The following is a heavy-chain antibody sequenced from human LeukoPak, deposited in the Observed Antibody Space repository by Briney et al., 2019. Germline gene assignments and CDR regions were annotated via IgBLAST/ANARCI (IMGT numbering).Heavy chain of an antibody. CDR2: ISWNSGSI. J-gene: IGHJ4*02. V-gene: IGHV3-9*01. CDR1: GSTFDDYA. Sequence: PGGSLRLSCAASGSTFDDYAMHWVRQAPGKGLEWVSGISWNSGSIGYADSVKGRFTISRDNAKNSLYLQMNSLRAEDTALYYCAKAPVAAAAGYYFDYWGQGTLVTVSS. D-gene: IGHD6-13*01. CDR3: AKAPVAAAAGYYFDY.